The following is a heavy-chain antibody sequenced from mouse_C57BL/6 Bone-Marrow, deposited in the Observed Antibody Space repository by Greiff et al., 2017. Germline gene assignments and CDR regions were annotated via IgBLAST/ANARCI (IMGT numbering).Heavy chain of an antibody. CDR3: ARSGSGYVWFAY. V-gene: IGHV1-52*01. CDR2: IDPSDSET. J-gene: IGHJ3*01. CDR1: GYTFTSYW. D-gene: IGHD3-2*02. Sequence: VQLQQPGAELVRPGSSVKLSCKASGYTFTSYWMHWVKQRPIQGLEWIGNIDPSDSETHYNQKFKDKATLTVDKSYSTAYMQLSSLTSEDSAVYYCARSGSGYVWFAYWGQGTLVTVSA.